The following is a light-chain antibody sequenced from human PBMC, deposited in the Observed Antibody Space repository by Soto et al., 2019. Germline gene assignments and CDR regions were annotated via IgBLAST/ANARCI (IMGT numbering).Light chain of an antibody. CDR1: SSNIGAGYD. Sequence: QSVLTQPPSVSGAPGQRVTISCTGSSSNIGAGYDVHWYQQLPGTAPKLLIYGNSNRPSGVPDRFSGSKSGTSASLAITGLEAEAEADYYCQSNDSSLSGYVVFGGGTKVTVL. CDR3: QSNDSSLSGYVV. CDR2: GNS. J-gene: IGLJ2*01. V-gene: IGLV1-40*01.